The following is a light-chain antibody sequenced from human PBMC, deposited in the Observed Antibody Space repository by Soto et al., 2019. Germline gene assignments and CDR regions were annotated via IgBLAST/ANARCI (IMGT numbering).Light chain of an antibody. Sequence: QSALTQPPSGSGSPGQSVTIPSPGTKNNLGVYDFVSWYQHHPGKAPGLIIYEVVQRPSGVPDRFSGSKSGNTASLTVSGLQAADEADYFCKSYAGSNTYVFGSGTKVTVL. V-gene: IGLV2-8*01. CDR1: KNNLGVYDF. CDR3: KSYAGSNTYV. J-gene: IGLJ1*01. CDR2: EVV.